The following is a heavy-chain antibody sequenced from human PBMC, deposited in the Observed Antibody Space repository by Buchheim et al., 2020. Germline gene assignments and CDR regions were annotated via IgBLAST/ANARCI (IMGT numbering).Heavy chain of an antibody. CDR2: IYYSGST. V-gene: IGHV4-39*01. Sequence: QLQLQESGPGLVKPSETLSLTCTVSGGSISSSSYYWGWIRQPPGKGLEWIGSIYYSGSTYYNPSLKSRVTISVDTSKNQFSLKLSSVTAADTAVYYCARHKEGRLMEVQFDYWGQGTL. CDR3: ARHKEGRLMEVQFDY. J-gene: IGHJ4*02. D-gene: IGHD1-1*01. CDR1: GGSISSSSYY.